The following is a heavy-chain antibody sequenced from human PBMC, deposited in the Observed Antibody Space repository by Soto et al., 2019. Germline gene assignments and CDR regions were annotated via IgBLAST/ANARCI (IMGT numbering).Heavy chain of an antibody. J-gene: IGHJ6*02. CDR2: IYYSGST. Sequence: PSETLSLTCTVSGGSISSYYWSWIRQPPGEGLEWIGYIYYSGSTNYNPSLKSRVTISVDTSKNQFSLKLSSVTAADTAVYYCASSSSYLSPPYYYYGMDVWGQGTTVTVSS. CDR1: GGSISSYY. V-gene: IGHV4-59*01. D-gene: IGHD6-13*01. CDR3: ASSSSYLSPPYYYYGMDV.